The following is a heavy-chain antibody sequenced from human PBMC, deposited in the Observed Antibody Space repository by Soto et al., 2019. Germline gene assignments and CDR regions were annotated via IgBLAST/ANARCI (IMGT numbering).Heavy chain of an antibody. V-gene: IGHV3-23*01. J-gene: IGHJ4*02. CDR1: GFTFSVYA. CDR2: ISGSGDST. Sequence: EVRLLESGGGLVQPGGSLRLSCAASGFTFSVYAMSWVRQAPGKGLEWVSGISGSGDSTHYADSVKGRFTVSRDNSKSMLYVQTKRLRAEDTAIYYCAKALYGGFTYWGQGNLVTVSS. CDR3: AKALYGGFTY. D-gene: IGHD3-10*01.